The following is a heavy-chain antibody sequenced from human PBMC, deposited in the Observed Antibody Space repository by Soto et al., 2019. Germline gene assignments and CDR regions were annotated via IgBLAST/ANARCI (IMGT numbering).Heavy chain of an antibody. V-gene: IGHV3-23*01. J-gene: IGHJ5*02. CDR1: GFTFSSYA. CDR3: AKDGGPPPFSSGSGSYHGFDP. D-gene: IGHD3-10*01. Sequence: GGSLRLSCAASGFTFSSYAMSWVRQAPGKGLEWVSAISGSGGSTYYADSVKGRFTISRDNSKNTLYLQMNSLRAEDTAVYYCAKDGGPPPFSSGSGSYHGFDPWGQGTLVTVSS. CDR2: ISGSGGST.